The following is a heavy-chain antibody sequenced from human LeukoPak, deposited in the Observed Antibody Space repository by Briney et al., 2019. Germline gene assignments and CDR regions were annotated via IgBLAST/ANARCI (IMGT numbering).Heavy chain of an antibody. V-gene: IGHV3-74*01. D-gene: IGHD1-26*01. CDR2: INTDGSGT. J-gene: IGHJ4*02. CDR1: GCTFSSPW. CDR3: IRESSSFEDY. Sequence: PGGALRLSCAASGCTFSSPWMQCVRQAPGKGLVWVSLINTDGSGTSYADSAKGRFTISRDNAKNTLYLQMNSLRDEDTAVHYCIRESSSFEDYWGQGTPVTVSS.